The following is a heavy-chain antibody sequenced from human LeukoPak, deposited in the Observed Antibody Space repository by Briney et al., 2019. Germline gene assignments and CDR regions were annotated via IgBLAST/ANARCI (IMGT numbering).Heavy chain of an antibody. Sequence: GGSLRLSCAASGFTFSSYWMHWVRQAPGKGLVWVSRINNDGSRTNYADSVKGRFTISRDNAKNTLYLQMNSQRVEETAAYYCARGDLDYWGQGTLVTVSS. CDR1: GFTFSSYW. J-gene: IGHJ4*02. V-gene: IGHV3-74*01. D-gene: IGHD2-21*01. CDR3: ARGDLDY. CDR2: INNDGSRT.